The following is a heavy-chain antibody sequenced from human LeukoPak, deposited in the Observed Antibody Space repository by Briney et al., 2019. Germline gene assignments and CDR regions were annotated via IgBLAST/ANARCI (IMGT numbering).Heavy chain of an antibody. CDR1: GGSISSYY. Sequence: SETLSLTRTVSGGSISSYYWSWIRQPPGKGLEWIGCIYYSGSTNYNPSLKSRVTISVDTSKNQFSLKLSSVTAADTAVYYCARRGVNYYDSSGNAFDIWGQGTMVTVSS. CDR2: IYYSGST. D-gene: IGHD3-22*01. J-gene: IGHJ3*02. CDR3: ARRGVNYYDSSGNAFDI. V-gene: IGHV4-59*08.